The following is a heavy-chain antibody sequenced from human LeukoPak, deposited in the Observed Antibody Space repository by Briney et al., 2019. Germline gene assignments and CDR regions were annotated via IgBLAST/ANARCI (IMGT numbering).Heavy chain of an antibody. J-gene: IGHJ4*02. Sequence: GGSLRLSCAASGFTFSSYSMNWVRQAPGKGLEWVSSISGSSNYIYYADSMKGRFTISRDNAKNSLYLQMNSLRAEDTAVYYCAGIVGATTYWGQGTLVTVSS. D-gene: IGHD1-26*01. CDR2: ISGSSNYI. CDR3: AGIVGATTY. CDR1: GFTFSSYS. V-gene: IGHV3-21*01.